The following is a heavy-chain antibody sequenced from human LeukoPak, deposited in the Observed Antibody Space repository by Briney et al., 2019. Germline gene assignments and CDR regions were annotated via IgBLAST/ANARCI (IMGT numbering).Heavy chain of an antibody. J-gene: IGHJ6*02. CDR1: GYSISSGYY. V-gene: IGHV4-38-2*02. CDR2: IYHSGST. CDR3: ASSTPNSRSRGYYYGMDV. Sequence: SETLSLTCTVSGYSISSGYYWGWIRQPPGKGLEWIGSIYHSGSTYYNPSLKSRVTIAVDTSKNQFSLKLSSVTAADTAVYYCASSTPNSRSRGYYYGMDVWGQGTTVTVSS. D-gene: IGHD6-13*01.